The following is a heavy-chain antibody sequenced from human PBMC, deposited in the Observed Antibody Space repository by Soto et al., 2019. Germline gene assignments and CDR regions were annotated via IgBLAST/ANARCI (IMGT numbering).Heavy chain of an antibody. CDR2: ISSSSSTI. Sequence: PGGSLRLSCAASGFTFSSYSMNWVRQAPGKGLEWVSYISSSSSTIYYADSVKGRFTISRDNAKNSLYLQMNSLRAEDTAVYYCARAPQDYGDYSNYYLDVWGKGTTVTVSS. D-gene: IGHD4-17*01. J-gene: IGHJ6*03. CDR1: GFTFSSYS. V-gene: IGHV3-48*01. CDR3: ARAPQDYGDYSNYYLDV.